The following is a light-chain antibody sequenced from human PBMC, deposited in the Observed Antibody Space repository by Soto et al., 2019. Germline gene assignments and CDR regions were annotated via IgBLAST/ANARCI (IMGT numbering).Light chain of an antibody. CDR3: QQYGSSPRT. Sequence: VMTQAPATLSVSPGERATLSCRASQSVSSSYLAWYQQKPGQAPRLLIYGASSRATGIPDRFSGSGSGTDFTLTISRLEPEDFAVYYCQQYGSSPRTFGQGTKVDI. CDR2: GAS. CDR1: QSVSSSY. V-gene: IGKV3-20*01. J-gene: IGKJ1*01.